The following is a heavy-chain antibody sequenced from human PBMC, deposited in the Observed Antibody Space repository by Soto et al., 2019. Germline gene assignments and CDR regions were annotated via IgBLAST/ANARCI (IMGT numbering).Heavy chain of an antibody. D-gene: IGHD1-26*01. V-gene: IGHV4-61*01. CDR1: GGSVSSGSYY. CDR3: ARAVGQMRKVGDIDY. J-gene: IGHJ4*02. Sequence: LSLTCTVSGGSVSSGSYYWSWIRQPPGKGLEWIGYIYYSGSTNYNPSLKSRVTISVDTSKNQFSLKLSSVTAADTAVYYCARAVGQMRKVGDIDYWGQGTLVTVSS. CDR2: IYYSGST.